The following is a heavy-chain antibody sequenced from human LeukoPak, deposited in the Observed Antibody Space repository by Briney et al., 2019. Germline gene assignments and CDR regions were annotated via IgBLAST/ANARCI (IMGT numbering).Heavy chain of an antibody. D-gene: IGHD6-19*01. V-gene: IGHV4-59*01. Sequence: SETLSLTCAISGDSISTYYWSWIRQSPGKGLEWIGNIYRSGNTNYNPSLKSRVTISIDTSRKQFSLKLSSLTAADTAVYYCARDGKQRLAAFDSWGQGTLVTVSS. CDR2: IYRSGNT. CDR1: GDSISTYY. CDR3: ARDGKQRLAAFDS. J-gene: IGHJ4*02.